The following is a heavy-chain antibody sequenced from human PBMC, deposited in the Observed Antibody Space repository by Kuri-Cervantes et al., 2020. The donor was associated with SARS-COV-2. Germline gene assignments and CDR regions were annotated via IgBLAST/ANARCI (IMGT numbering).Heavy chain of an antibody. CDR2: IYHTGTT. Sequence: TLSLTCGVSGYSISTGYYWGWIRQPPGKGLEWIGSIYHTGTTYYNPSLNSRFTISVDMSTNQFSLKVNSVIAADTAVYYCARLSQVGIVYYFEHWGQGTLVTVSS. D-gene: IGHD2-21*01. CDR3: ARLSQVGIVYYFEH. V-gene: IGHV4-38-2*01. J-gene: IGHJ4*02. CDR1: GYSISTGYY.